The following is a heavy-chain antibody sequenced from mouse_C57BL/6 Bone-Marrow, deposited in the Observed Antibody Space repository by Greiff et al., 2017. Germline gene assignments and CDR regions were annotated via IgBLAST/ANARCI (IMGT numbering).Heavy chain of an antibody. D-gene: IGHD1-1*01. CDR3: ARREDGSSYYYAMDD. Sequence: QVQLQQPGAELVKPGASVKLSCKASGYTFTSYWMHWVKQRPGRGLEWIGRIDPNSGGTKYNEKFKSKATLTVDKPSSTAYMQLSSLTSEDSAVYYCARREDGSSYYYAMDDWGQGTSVTVSS. CDR1: GYTFTSYW. CDR2: IDPNSGGT. V-gene: IGHV1-72*01. J-gene: IGHJ4*01.